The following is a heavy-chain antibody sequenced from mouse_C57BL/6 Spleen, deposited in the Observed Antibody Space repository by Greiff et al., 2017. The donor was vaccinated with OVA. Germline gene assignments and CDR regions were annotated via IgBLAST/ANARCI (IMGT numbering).Heavy chain of an antibody. J-gene: IGHJ2*01. Sequence: EVKVVESGGGLVKPGGSLKLSCAASGFTFSSYAMSWVRQTPEKRLEWVATISDGGSYTYYPANVKGRFTISRDNAKNNLYLQMSHLKSEDTAMYYCARDGQYYDGYWDYFDYWGQGTTLTVSS. CDR3: ARDGQYYDGYWDYFDY. CDR2: ISDGGSYT. CDR1: GFTFSSYA. V-gene: IGHV5-4*01. D-gene: IGHD2-3*01.